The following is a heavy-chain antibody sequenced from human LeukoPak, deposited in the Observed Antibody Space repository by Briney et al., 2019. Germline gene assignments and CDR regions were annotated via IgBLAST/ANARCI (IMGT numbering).Heavy chain of an antibody. CDR2: MFYSGTT. J-gene: IGHJ5*02. V-gene: IGHV4-59*08. CDR3: ARHDDYPGFGRGFDP. D-gene: IGHD3-16*01. Sequence: PSETLSLTCTVAGDSMSGYYWSWIRQPPGKGLEWIGYMFYSGTTRYNPSLKSRVTISADTSRNHFSLKLYSVTAADTAVYYCARHDDYPGFGRGFDPWGQGSLVTVSS. CDR1: GDSMSGYY.